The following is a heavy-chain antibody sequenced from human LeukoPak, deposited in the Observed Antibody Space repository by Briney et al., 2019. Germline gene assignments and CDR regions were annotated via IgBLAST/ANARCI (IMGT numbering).Heavy chain of an antibody. CDR1: GGSFSGYY. Sequence: KTSETLSLTCAVYGGSFSGYYWSWIRQPPGKGLEWIGEINHSGGTNYNPSLKSRVTISVDTSKNQFSLKLSSVTAADTAVYYCARVGPSPFDYWGQGTLVTVSS. V-gene: IGHV4-34*01. CDR3: ARVGPSPFDY. J-gene: IGHJ4*02. CDR2: INHSGGT.